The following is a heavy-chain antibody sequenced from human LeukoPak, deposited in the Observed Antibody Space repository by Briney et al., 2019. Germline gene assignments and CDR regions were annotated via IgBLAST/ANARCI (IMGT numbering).Heavy chain of an antibody. D-gene: IGHD2-21*02. Sequence: GSSVKVSCKASGGTFSSYAISWVRQAPGQGLEWIGRIIPILGIANYAQKFQGRVTITADKSTSTAYMELSSLRSEDTAVYYCATSIVVVTAIRDYFDYWGQGTLVTVSS. J-gene: IGHJ4*02. V-gene: IGHV1-69*04. CDR2: IIPILGIA. CDR3: ATSIVVVTAIRDYFDY. CDR1: GGTFSSYA.